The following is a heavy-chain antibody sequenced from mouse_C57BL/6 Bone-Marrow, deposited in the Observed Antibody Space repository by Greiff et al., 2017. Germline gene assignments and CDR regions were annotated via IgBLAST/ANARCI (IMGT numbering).Heavy chain of an antibody. CDR3: ARYGYYGYTYFDY. V-gene: IGHV1-82*01. D-gene: IGHD1-2*01. J-gene: IGHJ2*01. CDR2: IYPGDGDT. CDR1: GYAFSSSW. Sequence: VQLQQSGPELVKPGASVKISCKASGYAFSSSWMNWVKQRPGKGLEWIGRIYPGDGDTNYNGKFKGKATLTADKSSSTAYMQLSSLTSEDSAVYFCARYGYYGYTYFDYWGQGTTLTVSS.